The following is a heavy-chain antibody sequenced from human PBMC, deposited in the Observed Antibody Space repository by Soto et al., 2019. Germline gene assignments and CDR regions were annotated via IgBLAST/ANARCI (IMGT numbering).Heavy chain of an antibody. D-gene: IGHD1-26*01. CDR2: IYYSGST. Sequence: PSETLSLTCTVSGGSISSGRYYWSWIRQHPGKGLEWIGYIYYSGSTYYNPSLKSRLTISVDTSRNQFSLKPSSVTAAEPAVNSCARGGGGGVDYWGQGTLVTVSS. V-gene: IGHV4-31*03. CDR3: ARGGGGGVDY. CDR1: GGSISSGRYY. J-gene: IGHJ4*02.